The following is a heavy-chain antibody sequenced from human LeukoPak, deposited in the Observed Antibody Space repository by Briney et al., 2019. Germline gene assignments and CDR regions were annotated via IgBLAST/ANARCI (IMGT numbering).Heavy chain of an antibody. CDR2: ITSSSSTI. CDR1: GFTFSTYS. V-gene: IGHV3-48*02. Sequence: GGSLRLSCAASGFTFSTYSMNWVRQAPGKGLEWVSYITSSSSTIYYADSVKGRFTISRDNAKNSLFLQMNSLRDEDTAVYYCARGCDSSPYYSDYWGKVTLVTVSS. D-gene: IGHD3-22*01. CDR3: ARGCDSSPYYSDY. J-gene: IGHJ4*02.